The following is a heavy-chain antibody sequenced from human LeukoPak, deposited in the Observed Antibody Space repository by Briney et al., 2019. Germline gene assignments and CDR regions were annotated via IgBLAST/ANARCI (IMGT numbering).Heavy chain of an antibody. CDR2: IIPIFGTA. Sequence: GASVKVSCKASGGTFSSYAISWVRQAPGQGVEWMGGIIPIFGTANYAQKFQGRVTITADESTSTAYMELSSLRSEDTAVYYCARDCSSTSCSPAWGQGTLVTVSS. J-gene: IGHJ5*02. D-gene: IGHD2-2*01. V-gene: IGHV1-69*13. CDR1: GGTFSSYA. CDR3: ARDCSSTSCSPA.